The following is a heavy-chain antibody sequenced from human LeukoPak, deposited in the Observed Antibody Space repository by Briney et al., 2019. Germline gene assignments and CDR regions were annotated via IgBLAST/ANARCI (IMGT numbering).Heavy chain of an antibody. V-gene: IGHV4-34*01. CDR2: INHSGST. J-gene: IGHJ4*02. Sequence: GSLRLSCAASGFTFSSYAMSWIRQPPGKGLEWIGEINHSGSTNYNPSLKSRVTISVDTSKNQFSLKLSSVTAADTAVYYCARGRGGSFDYWGQGTLVTVSS. CDR3: ARGRGGSFDY. CDR1: GFTFSSYA. D-gene: IGHD2-15*01.